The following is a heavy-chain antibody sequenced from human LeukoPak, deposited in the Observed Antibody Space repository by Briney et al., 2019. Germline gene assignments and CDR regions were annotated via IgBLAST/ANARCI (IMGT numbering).Heavy chain of an antibody. V-gene: IGHV3-74*01. CDR1: GFTFDTYW. CDR3: ARGLRDRYGLDV. J-gene: IGHJ6*02. Sequence: GGSLRLSCAASGFTFDTYWMHWVRQAPGKGLVWVSRIHRDGNNINYADFVQGRFTVSRDNAKNTLYLQMHSLRVEDTAMYFCARGLRDRYGLDVWGQGTTVTVSS. CDR2: IHRDGNNI.